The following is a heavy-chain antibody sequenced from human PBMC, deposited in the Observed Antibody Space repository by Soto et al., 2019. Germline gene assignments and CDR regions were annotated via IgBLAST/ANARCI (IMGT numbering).Heavy chain of an antibody. CDR2: IRSKAYGGTT. Sequence: EVQLVESGGGLVQPGRSLRLSCTASGFTFGDYAMSWFRQAPGKGLEWVGFIRSKAYGGTTEYAASVKGRFTISRDDSKSTAYLQMNSLNTEDTAVYYCTRVTSSSWYRFFDYWGQGTLVTVSS. CDR3: TRVTSSSWYRFFDY. J-gene: IGHJ4*02. V-gene: IGHV3-49*03. D-gene: IGHD6-13*01. CDR1: GFTFGDYA.